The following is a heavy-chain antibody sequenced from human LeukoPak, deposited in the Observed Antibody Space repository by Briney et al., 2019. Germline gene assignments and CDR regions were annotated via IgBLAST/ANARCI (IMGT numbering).Heavy chain of an antibody. CDR2: ISSSSSYI. J-gene: IGHJ3*02. V-gene: IGHV3-21*01. Sequence: AEGSLRLSCEGSAFIFSGHWMNWVRQAPGKGLEWVSSISSSSSYIYYADSVKGRFTISRDNAKNSLYLQMNSLRAEDTAVYYCARDLGLWLVQSAFDIWGQGTMVTVSS. CDR1: AFIFSGHW. CDR3: ARDLGLWLVQSAFDI. D-gene: IGHD6-19*01.